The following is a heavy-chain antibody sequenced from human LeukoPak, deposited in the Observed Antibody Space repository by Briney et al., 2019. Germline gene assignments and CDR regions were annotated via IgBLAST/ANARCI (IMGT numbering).Heavy chain of an antibody. CDR3: ARDFYGDYVFDY. Sequence: GGSLRLSCATSGFTFTTYSMNWVRQVPGKGLEWVSSIRSGSGYTDYADSVKGRFTISRDNAKNSLYLQMDSLRAEDTAVYFCARDFYGDYVFDYWGQGTLVTVSS. CDR1: GFTFTTYS. D-gene: IGHD4-17*01. CDR2: IRSGSGYT. J-gene: IGHJ4*02. V-gene: IGHV3-21*01.